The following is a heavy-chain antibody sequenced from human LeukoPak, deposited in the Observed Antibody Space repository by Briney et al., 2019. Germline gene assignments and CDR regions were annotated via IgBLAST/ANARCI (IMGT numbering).Heavy chain of an antibody. CDR3: ARVTSGEFADY. Sequence: SQTLSLTCTVSGGSISIGGYYWSWIRQHPGKGLEWIGYIYYSGITYYNPSLKSRVTISVDTSKNQFSLYLSSVTAADTAVYYCARVTSGEFADYWGQGTLVTVSA. CDR2: IYYSGIT. CDR1: GGSISIGGYY. J-gene: IGHJ4*02. D-gene: IGHD3-10*01. V-gene: IGHV4-31*03.